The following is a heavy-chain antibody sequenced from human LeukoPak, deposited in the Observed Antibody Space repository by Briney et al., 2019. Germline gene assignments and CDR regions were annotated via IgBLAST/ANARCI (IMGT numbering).Heavy chain of an antibody. CDR3: ARAERIGTFWSGYAPHDWLDP. V-gene: IGHV4-39*07. Sequence: SETLSLTCTVSGGSISSSSYYWGWIPQPPGKGLWWIGSICYSDSTYYHPSLKNRVTISVDTSKNQLSLKLSSVTAADTAVYSCARAERIGTFWSGYAPHDWLDPWGQGTLVTVSS. CDR2: ICYSDST. CDR1: GGSISSSSYY. J-gene: IGHJ5*02. D-gene: IGHD3-3*01.